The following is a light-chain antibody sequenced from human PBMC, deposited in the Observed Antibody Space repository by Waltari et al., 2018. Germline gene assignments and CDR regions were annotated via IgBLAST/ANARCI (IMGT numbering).Light chain of an antibody. V-gene: IGKV1-33*01. J-gene: IGKJ4*01. CDR3: QQHDNLPLT. CDR2: DAS. Sequence: DIQMTQSPSSLSASIGDRVTITCQASEDINNYLNWYQQKPGKAPKILIYDASNLQVGVPSRFSGGGSGTDFTFTISSLQPGDIATYYCQQHDNLPLTFGGGTKVEIK. CDR1: EDINNY.